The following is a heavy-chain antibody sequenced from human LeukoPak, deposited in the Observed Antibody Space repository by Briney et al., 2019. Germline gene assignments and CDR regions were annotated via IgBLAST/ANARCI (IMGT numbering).Heavy chain of an antibody. CDR1: GFTFSDYW. CDR3: AELGITMIGGV. V-gene: IGHV3-11*04. J-gene: IGHJ6*04. Sequence: GGSMRLSCEASGFTFSDYWMSWVRQAPGKGLEWVSYISSSGSTIYYADSVKGRFTISRDNAKNSLYLQMNSLRAEDTAVYYCAELGITMIGGVWGKGTTVTISS. D-gene: IGHD3-10*02. CDR2: ISSSGSTI.